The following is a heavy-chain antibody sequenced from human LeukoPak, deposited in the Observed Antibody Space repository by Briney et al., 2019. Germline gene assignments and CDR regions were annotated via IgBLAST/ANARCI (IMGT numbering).Heavy chain of an antibody. J-gene: IGHJ4*02. D-gene: IGHD1-26*01. CDR1: GFTFSSNW. Sequence: GGSLRLSCSASGFTFSSNWMTWVRQAPGKGLEWVANIKHDGSETYYMDSVKGRFTISRDNAKNSLYLQMNSLRVEDTAVYYCARDDPREGATETDWGQGALVTVSS. CDR2: IKHDGSET. CDR3: ARDDPREGATETD. V-gene: IGHV3-7*01.